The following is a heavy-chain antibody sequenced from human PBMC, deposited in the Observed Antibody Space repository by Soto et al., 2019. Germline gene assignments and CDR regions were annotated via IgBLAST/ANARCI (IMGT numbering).Heavy chain of an antibody. J-gene: IGHJ5*02. CDR1: GGTFSSYA. CDR2: IIPIFGTG. Sequence: QVQLVQSGAEVKKPGSSVKVSCKASGGTFSSYAISWVRQAPGQGLEWMGGIIPIFGTGNYAQKFQGRVTITADESTSTAYMELSSLRSGDTAVYYCARSGDEGNWFDPWGQGTLVTVSS. V-gene: IGHV1-69*01. CDR3: ARSGDEGNWFDP.